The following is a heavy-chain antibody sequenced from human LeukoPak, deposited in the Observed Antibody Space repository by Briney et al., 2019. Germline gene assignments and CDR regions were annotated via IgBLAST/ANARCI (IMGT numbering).Heavy chain of an antibody. CDR2: ISGTGVST. J-gene: IGHJ4*02. CDR1: GFIFTTYD. D-gene: IGHD3-10*01. V-gene: IGHV3-23*01. Sequence: PGGSLRLSCAASGFIFTTYDMSWVRQAPGKGLEWVSGISGTGVSTYYADSVKGRFTISRDNSRNTLYLQMNRLRAEDTAVYYCAKPTTGSGSYYMVPFDYWGQGTLVTVSS. CDR3: AKPTTGSGSYYMVPFDY.